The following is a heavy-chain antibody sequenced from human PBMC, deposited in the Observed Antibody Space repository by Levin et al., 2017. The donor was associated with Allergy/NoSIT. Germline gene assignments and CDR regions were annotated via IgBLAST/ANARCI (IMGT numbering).Heavy chain of an antibody. D-gene: IGHD5-18*01. CDR3: ARGYGYGQDYFDY. V-gene: IGHV4-30-2*01. J-gene: IGHJ4*02. Sequence: SETLSLTCAVSGGSISSGGYSWSWIRQPPGKGLEWIGYIYHSGSTYYNPSLKSRVTISVDRSKNQFSLKLSSVTAADTAVYYCARGYGYGQDYFDYWGQGTLVTVSS. CDR2: IYHSGST. CDR1: GGSISSGGYS.